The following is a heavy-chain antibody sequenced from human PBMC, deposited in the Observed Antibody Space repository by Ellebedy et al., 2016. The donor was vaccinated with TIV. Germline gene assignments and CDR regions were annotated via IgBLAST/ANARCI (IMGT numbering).Heavy chain of an antibody. D-gene: IGHD5-12*01. Sequence: GESLKISCVASGLTFSDHYMDWVRQAPGKGLEWLARFGTKPKTFTSQYAASVKGRFTISRDDSKNSLYLQMNTLKTEDTAIYYCAKIGYSAAEFDFWGQGTLVTVSS. J-gene: IGHJ4*02. CDR1: GLTFSDHY. CDR3: AKIGYSAAEFDF. CDR2: FGTKPKTFTS. V-gene: IGHV3-72*01.